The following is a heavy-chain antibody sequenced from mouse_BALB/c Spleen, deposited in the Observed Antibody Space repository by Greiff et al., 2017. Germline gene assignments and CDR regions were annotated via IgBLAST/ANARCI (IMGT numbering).Heavy chain of an antibody. J-gene: IGHJ1*01. V-gene: IGHV3-8*02. Sequence: EVQLQQSGPSLVKPSQTLSLTCSVTGDSITSGYWNWIRKFPGNKLEYMGYISYSGSTYYNPSLKSRISITRDTSKNQYYLQLNSVTTEDTATYYCARYYYDGDWYFDVWGAGTTVTVSS. CDR3: ARYYYDGDWYFDV. D-gene: IGHD1-1*01. CDR2: ISYSGST. CDR1: GDSITSGY.